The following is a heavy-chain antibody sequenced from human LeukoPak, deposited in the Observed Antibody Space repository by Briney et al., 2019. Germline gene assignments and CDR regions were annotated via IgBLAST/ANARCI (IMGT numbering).Heavy chain of an antibody. CDR1: GGSISSCSYY. D-gene: IGHD3-10*01. J-gene: IGHJ6*03. Sequence: SQTLSLTCTVSGGSISSCSYYWSWIRQPAGKGLEWIGRIYTSGSTNYNPSLKSRVTISVDTSKNQFSLKLSSVTAADTAVYYCARDRGVRTYYYMDVWGKGTTVTVSS. V-gene: IGHV4-61*02. CDR2: IYTSGST. CDR3: ARDRGVRTYYYMDV.